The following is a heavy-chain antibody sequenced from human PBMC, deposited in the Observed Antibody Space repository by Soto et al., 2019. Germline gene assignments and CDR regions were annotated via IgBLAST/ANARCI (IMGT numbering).Heavy chain of an antibody. CDR2: ISYDGSNK. Sequence: PGGSLRLSCAASGFTFSSYAMHWVRQAPGKGLEWVAVISYDGSNKYYADSVKGRFTISRDNSKNTLYLQMNSLRAEDTAVYYCARVYCSSTSCYYYGMDVWGQGTTVTVSS. J-gene: IGHJ6*02. CDR3: ARVYCSSTSCYYYGMDV. D-gene: IGHD2-2*01. CDR1: GFTFSSYA. V-gene: IGHV3-30-3*01.